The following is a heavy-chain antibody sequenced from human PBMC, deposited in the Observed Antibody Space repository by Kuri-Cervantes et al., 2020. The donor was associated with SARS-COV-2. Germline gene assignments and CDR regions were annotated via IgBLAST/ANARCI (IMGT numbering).Heavy chain of an antibody. CDR2: ISDTGGDT. CDR1: GFTFSTYA. J-gene: IGHJ4*02. D-gene: IGHD6-13*01. Sequence: GESLKISCAASGFTFSTYAMSWVRQAPGKGLEWVSIISDTGGDTFYADSVKGRFTISRDNSKNTLYLRMNSLRAEDTAVYHCARETPEHTSSWFDYWGQGSLVTVSS. CDR3: ARETPEHTSSWFDY. V-gene: IGHV3-23*01.